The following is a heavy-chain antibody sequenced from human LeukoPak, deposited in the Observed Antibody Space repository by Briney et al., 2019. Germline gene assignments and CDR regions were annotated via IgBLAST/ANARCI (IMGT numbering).Heavy chain of an antibody. D-gene: IGHD6-19*01. Sequence: ASVKVSCKASGYTFTSYGISWVRQAPGQGLEWMGWISAHNGNINYAQKLQGRVTMTKDTSTSTAYMELRSLRSDDTAVYYCARGSGWYGPYYYYGMDVWGQGTTVTVSS. CDR1: GYTFTSYG. CDR2: ISAHNGNI. J-gene: IGHJ6*02. V-gene: IGHV1-18*01. CDR3: ARGSGWYGPYYYYGMDV.